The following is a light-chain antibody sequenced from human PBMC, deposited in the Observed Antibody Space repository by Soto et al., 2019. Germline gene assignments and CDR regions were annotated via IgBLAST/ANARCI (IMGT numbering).Light chain of an antibody. Sequence: DIQMTQSPSSLSASVGDRVTITCQASQDITNYLNWYQQKPGRAPRLLLYDASSLETGVPSRFSGSGSGTDFTLTISSLQPEDVATYYCQHYAHLPITFGHGTRLEIK. CDR2: DAS. V-gene: IGKV1-33*01. CDR3: QHYAHLPIT. CDR1: QDITNY. J-gene: IGKJ5*01.